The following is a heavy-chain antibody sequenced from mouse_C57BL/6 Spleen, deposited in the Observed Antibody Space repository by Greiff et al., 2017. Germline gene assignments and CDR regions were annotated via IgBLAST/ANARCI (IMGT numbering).Heavy chain of an antibody. CDR1: GYTFTDYE. D-gene: IGHD2-3*01. CDR2: IEPEPGGI. CDR3: TRRIYDGYDVGQAMDY. J-gene: IGHJ4*01. V-gene: IGHV1-15*01. Sequence: QVQLQQSGAELVRPGASVTLSCKASGYTFTDYEMHWVQQTPVHGLEWIGAIEPEPGGIVYNQKFKGKAILTADKSSSSAYMELHSRTSEDSAVYYCTRRIYDGYDVGQAMDYWGQGTSVTVSS.